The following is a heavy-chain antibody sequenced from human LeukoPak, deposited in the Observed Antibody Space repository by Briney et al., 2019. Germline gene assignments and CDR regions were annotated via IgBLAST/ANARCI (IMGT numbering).Heavy chain of an antibody. CDR3: AREQSRDYDILTGYYDAFDI. J-gene: IGHJ3*02. Sequence: SVTVSFTASGGTFIIYAISWVRQVPGQGLEWMGGIIPIFGTANCAQKFQGRVTITADESTSTAYMELSSLRSEDTAVYYCAREQSRDYDILTGYYDAFDIWGQGTMVTVSS. CDR2: IIPIFGTA. CDR1: GGTFIIYA. D-gene: IGHD3-9*01. V-gene: IGHV1-69*13.